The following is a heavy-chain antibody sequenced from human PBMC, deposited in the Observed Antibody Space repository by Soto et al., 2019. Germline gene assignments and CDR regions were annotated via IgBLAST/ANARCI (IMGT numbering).Heavy chain of an antibody. CDR2: IYSGGTT. D-gene: IGHD3-22*01. CDR1: GFTVSSNY. CDR3: ARNGDSSDYRGWFDP. V-gene: IGHV3-66*01. Sequence: ESGGGLVQPGGSLILSCAASGFTVSSNYMSWVRQAPGKGLEWGSVIYSGGTTYYADSVKGRFTISRDNSKNTLYLHMNSMRAEDTAVYYCARNGDSSDYRGWFDPWGQGTLVTVSS. J-gene: IGHJ5*02.